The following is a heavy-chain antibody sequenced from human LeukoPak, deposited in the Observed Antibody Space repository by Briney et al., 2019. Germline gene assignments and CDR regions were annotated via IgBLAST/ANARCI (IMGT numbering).Heavy chain of an antibody. CDR2: IYYGGST. Sequence: PSETLSLTCTVSGGSISRSSYYWGWIRQPPGKGLEWIGSIYYGGSTYYNPSLKSRVTISVHTSKNQFSLKLSCVTAADTAVYYCARPDRGAVAGIGWFDPWGQGTLVTASS. CDR1: GGSISRSSYY. D-gene: IGHD6-19*01. V-gene: IGHV4-39*01. CDR3: ARPDRGAVAGIGWFDP. J-gene: IGHJ5*02.